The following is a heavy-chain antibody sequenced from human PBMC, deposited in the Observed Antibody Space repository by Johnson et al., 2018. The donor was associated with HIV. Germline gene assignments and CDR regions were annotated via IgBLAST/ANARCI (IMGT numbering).Heavy chain of an antibody. CDR2: IKQDGSEK. CDR1: GFTFSGYG. Sequence: VQLVESGGGAVQPGKSLRLSCAASGFTFSGYGMHWVRQAPGKGLEWVANIKQDGSEKYYVDSVKGRFTISRDNSKNTLYLQMNSLRAEDTAVYYCARDPDDYGGRDAFDIWGQGTMVTVSS. V-gene: IGHV3-7*01. D-gene: IGHD4-23*01. J-gene: IGHJ3*02. CDR3: ARDPDDYGGRDAFDI.